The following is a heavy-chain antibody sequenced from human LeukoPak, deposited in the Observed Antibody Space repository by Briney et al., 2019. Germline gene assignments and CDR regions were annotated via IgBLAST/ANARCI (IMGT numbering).Heavy chain of an antibody. J-gene: IGHJ5*02. CDR2: INYSGST. D-gene: IGHD6-25*01. CDR1: AGSISTFY. CDR3: AREGGDPRWLDP. V-gene: IGHV4-4*07. Sequence: SETLSLTCTVSAGSISTFYWTWIQQPAGKGLEWIGRINYSGSTNYNPSLRGRVSMSVDRPKNQFSLTLNSVTAADTAVYYCAREGGDPRWLDPWGQGTLVTVSS.